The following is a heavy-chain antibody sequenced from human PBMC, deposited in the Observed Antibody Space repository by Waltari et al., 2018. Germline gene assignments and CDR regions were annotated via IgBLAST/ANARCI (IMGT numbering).Heavy chain of an antibody. J-gene: IGHJ3*02. V-gene: IGHV1-2*02. CDR3: ARITMIVVARTEVDAFDI. Sequence: QVQLVQSGAEVKKPGASVKVSCKASGYTFTGYYMHWVRQAPGQGLEWMGWINPNSGGTNYAQKFQGRVTMTRDTSISTAYMELSRLRSDDTAVYYCARITMIVVARTEVDAFDIWGQGTTVTVSS. CDR1: GYTFTGYY. CDR2: INPNSGGT. D-gene: IGHD3-22*01.